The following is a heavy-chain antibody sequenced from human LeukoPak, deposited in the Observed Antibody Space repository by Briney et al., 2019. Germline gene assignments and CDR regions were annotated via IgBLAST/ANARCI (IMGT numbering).Heavy chain of an antibody. V-gene: IGHV4-61*01. J-gene: IGHJ5*02. CDR3: AGDHHYGGNYWSWFDP. D-gene: IGHD4-23*01. CDR1: GGSISSSSYY. Sequence: SETLSLTCTVSGGSISSSSYYWSWLRQPPGKGLEWIGYIYYSGSTYYNPSLESRVTISVDTSKNQFSLKLRSVTAADTAMYYCAGDHHYGGNYWSWFDPWGQGTLVTVSS. CDR2: IYYSGST.